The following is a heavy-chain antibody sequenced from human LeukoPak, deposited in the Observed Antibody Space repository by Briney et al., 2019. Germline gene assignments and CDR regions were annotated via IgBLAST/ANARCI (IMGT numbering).Heavy chain of an antibody. Sequence: GSLRLSCAASGFTFSSYAMSWVRQAPGKGLEWVSAISGSGGSTYYADSVKGRFTISRDNSKNTLYLQMNSLRAEDTAVYYCAKDWGQYYDFWSVSFSYYYYYRDVWAKGPRSPSP. D-gene: IGHD3-3*01. V-gene: IGHV3-23*01. J-gene: IGHJ6*03. CDR2: ISGSGGST. CDR3: AKDWGQYYDFWSVSFSYYYYYRDV. CDR1: GFTFSSYA.